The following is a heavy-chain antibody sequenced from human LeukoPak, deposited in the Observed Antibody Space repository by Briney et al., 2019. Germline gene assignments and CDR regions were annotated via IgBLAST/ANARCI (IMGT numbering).Heavy chain of an antibody. D-gene: IGHD4-17*01. Sequence: GGSLRLSCAASGFTFSSYGMHWVRQAPGKGLEWVANIKQDGSEKYYVDSVKGRFTISRDNAKNSLYLQMNSLRAEDTAVYYCARVSDYGDSSDYWGQGTLVTVSS. CDR2: IKQDGSEK. V-gene: IGHV3-7*01. CDR3: ARVSDYGDSSDY. CDR1: GFTFSSYG. J-gene: IGHJ4*02.